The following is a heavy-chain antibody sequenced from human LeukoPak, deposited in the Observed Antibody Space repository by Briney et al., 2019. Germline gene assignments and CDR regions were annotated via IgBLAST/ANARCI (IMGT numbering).Heavy chain of an antibody. D-gene: IGHD6-19*01. CDR2: INPNSGGT. Sequence: ASVKVSCKASGYTFTGFYIHWVRQAPGQGLEWMGWINPNSGGTNYAQKFQGRVTMTRNTSISTAYMELSSLRSEDTAVYYCAREYSSRTYYYYYYMDVWGKGTTVTISS. CDR1: GYTFTGFY. V-gene: IGHV1-2*02. J-gene: IGHJ6*03. CDR3: AREYSSRTYYYYYYMDV.